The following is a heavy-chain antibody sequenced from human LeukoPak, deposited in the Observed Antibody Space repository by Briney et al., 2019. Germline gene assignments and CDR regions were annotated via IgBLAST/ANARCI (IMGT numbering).Heavy chain of an antibody. CDR3: ARDRSSSSWGYYFDY. CDR1: GGSISSSSYY. D-gene: IGHD6-6*01. CDR2: IYYSGST. V-gene: IGHV4-39*07. J-gene: IGHJ4*02. Sequence: SETLSLTCTVSGGSISSSSYYGGWIRQPPGKGLEWIGSIYYSGSTYYKPSLKSRVTISVDTSKNQFSLKLSSVTAADTAVYYCARDRSSSSWGYYFDYWGQGTLVTVSS.